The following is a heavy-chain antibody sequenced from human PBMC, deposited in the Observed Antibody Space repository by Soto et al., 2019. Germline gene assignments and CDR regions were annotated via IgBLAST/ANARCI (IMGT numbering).Heavy chain of an antibody. Sequence: QVQLQESGPGLVKPSQTLSLTCTVSGGSISSGGYYWSWIRQHPGKGLEWIGYIYYSGSTYYNPSRRRRFXISVDTSKNQFSLKLSSVTAADTAVYYCAIYDSSGSRGFQHWGQGTLVTGSS. D-gene: IGHD3-22*01. J-gene: IGHJ1*01. V-gene: IGHV4-31*03. CDR2: IYYSGST. CDR3: AIYDSSGSRGFQH. CDR1: GGSISSGGYY.